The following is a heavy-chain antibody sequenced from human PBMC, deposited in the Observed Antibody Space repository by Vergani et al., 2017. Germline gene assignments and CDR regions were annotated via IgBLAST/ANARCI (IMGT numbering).Heavy chain of an antibody. J-gene: IGHJ6*03. Sequence: EVQLVPSGAEVKTPGESLRISCKGSGYSFTSYWISWVRQMPGKGLEWMGRIDPSDSYTNYSPSFQGHVTISADKSISTAYLQWSSLKASDTAMYYCARSRIQNYYDSSGNLFDYYYYMDVWGKGTTVTVSS. D-gene: IGHD3-22*01. CDR2: IDPSDSYT. V-gene: IGHV5-10-1*03. CDR1: GYSFTSYW. CDR3: ARSRIQNYYDSSGNLFDYYYYMDV.